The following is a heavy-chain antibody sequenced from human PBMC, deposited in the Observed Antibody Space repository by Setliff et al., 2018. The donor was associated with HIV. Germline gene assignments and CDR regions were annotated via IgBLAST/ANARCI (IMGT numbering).Heavy chain of an antibody. Sequence: GSLRLSCAASGFTFRNYGMHWVRQAPGKGLEWVAFIRLDGSDKFYADSVKGRFTISRDNSKDTLYLQLNSLRAEDTAVYYCAKRSGSYADYWGQGTLVTVSS. D-gene: IGHD3-10*01. CDR2: IRLDGSDK. CDR3: AKRSGSYADY. J-gene: IGHJ4*02. V-gene: IGHV3-30*02. CDR1: GFTFRNYG.